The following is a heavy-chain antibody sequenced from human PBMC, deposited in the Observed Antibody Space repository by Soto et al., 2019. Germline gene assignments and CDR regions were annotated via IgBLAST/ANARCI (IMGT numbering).Heavy chain of an antibody. J-gene: IGHJ6*02. V-gene: IGHV1-69*13. CDR3: ARGQESYDPHYYYYGMDV. CDR1: GGTFSSYA. D-gene: IGHD3-3*01. Sequence: ASVKVSCKASGGTFSSYAISWVRQAPGQGLEWMGGIIPIFGTANYAQKFQGRVTITADESTSTAYMELSSLRSEDTAVYYCARGQESYDPHYYYYGMDVWGQGTTVTVSS. CDR2: IIPIFGTA.